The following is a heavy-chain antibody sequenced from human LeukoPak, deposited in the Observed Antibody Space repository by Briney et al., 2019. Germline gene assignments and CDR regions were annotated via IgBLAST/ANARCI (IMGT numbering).Heavy chain of an antibody. CDR3: ARVRNGYSSGLDV. D-gene: IGHD2-15*01. CDR1: TFTFGSFW. J-gene: IGHJ4*02. V-gene: IGHV3-74*01. CDR2: INPDGSDT. Sequence: GGSLRLSCAASTFTFGSFWMNWVRLVPGKGLLWVSRINPDGSDTEYADSVKGRFTVSRDNARNTLYLEMRSLSVQDSGLYYCARVRNGYSSGLDVGGPGTWVTVSA.